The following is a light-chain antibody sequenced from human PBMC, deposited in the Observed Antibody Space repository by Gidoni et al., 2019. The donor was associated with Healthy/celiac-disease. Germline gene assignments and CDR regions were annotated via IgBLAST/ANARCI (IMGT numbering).Light chain of an antibody. V-gene: IGKV4-1*01. CDR3: QQYYSTPLYT. J-gene: IGKJ2*01. CDR1: QSVLYSSNNKNY. Sequence: VMTQSPDPLAVSLGERATINCKSCQSVLYSSNNKNYLAWYQQKPGQPPKLLIYWASTRESGVPNRFSGSGSGTEFTLTISSLRAEDEAVYYCQQYYSTPLYTFGQGTKLEIK. CDR2: WAS.